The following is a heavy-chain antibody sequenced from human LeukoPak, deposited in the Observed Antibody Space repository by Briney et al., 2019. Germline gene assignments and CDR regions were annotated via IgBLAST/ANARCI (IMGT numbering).Heavy chain of an antibody. V-gene: IGHV3-23*01. J-gene: IGHJ4*02. Sequence: PGGSLRPSCAASGFTFSSYAMSWVRQAPGKGLEWVSAISGSGGSTYYADSVKGRFTISRDNSKNTLYLQMNSLRAEDTAVYYCAKNLWFGELFLDYWGQGTLVTVSS. CDR1: GFTFSSYA. D-gene: IGHD3-10*01. CDR2: ISGSGGST. CDR3: AKNLWFGELFLDY.